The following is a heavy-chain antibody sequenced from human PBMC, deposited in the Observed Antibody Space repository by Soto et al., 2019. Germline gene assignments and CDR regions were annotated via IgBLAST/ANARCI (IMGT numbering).Heavy chain of an antibody. CDR1: GFTFSSYW. CDR3: TRDIGGGWAY. J-gene: IGHJ4*02. V-gene: IGHV3-74*01. CDR2: IDEYGNTI. Sequence: GGSLRLSCAASGFTFSSYWMHWVRQVPGKGLLWVSRIDEYGNTIDYADSVRGRFTISRDNARNTLYLEMNSLRAEDTALYYCTRDIGGGWAYWGPGTLVTVSS. D-gene: IGHD3-10*01.